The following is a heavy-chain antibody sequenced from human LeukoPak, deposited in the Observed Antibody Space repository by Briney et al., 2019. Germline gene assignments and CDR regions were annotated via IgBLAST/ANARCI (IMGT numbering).Heavy chain of an antibody. CDR2: ISGSGDNT. D-gene: IGHD3-22*01. Sequence: GGSLRLSCAAPGFTFSSYGMSWVRQAPGKGLEWVSAISGSGDNTCYADSVKGRFTISRDNSKNTLYLQMNSLRAEDTAVYYCAKGGSGGYYYVRGAFDIWGQGTMVTVSS. CDR3: AKGGSGGYYYVRGAFDI. CDR1: GFTFSSYG. V-gene: IGHV3-23*01. J-gene: IGHJ3*02.